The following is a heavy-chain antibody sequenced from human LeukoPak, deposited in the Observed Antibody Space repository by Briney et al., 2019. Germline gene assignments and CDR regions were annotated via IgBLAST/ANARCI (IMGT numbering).Heavy chain of an antibody. Sequence: SETLSLTCTVSGGSINSNSYYWGWIRQPPGKGLEWIGSIYYSGSTYYKSSLKSRVTISVDTSKNQFSLKLSSVTAADTAVYYCARKVRGWLRLIRFDPWGQGTLVTVSS. CDR2: IYYSGST. CDR1: GGSINSNSYY. D-gene: IGHD5-12*01. V-gene: IGHV4-39*07. J-gene: IGHJ5*02. CDR3: ARKVRGWLRLIRFDP.